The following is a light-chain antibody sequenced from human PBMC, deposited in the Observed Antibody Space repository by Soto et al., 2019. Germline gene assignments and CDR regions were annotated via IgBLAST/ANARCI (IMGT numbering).Light chain of an antibody. Sequence: QSVLTQPASVSGSPGQSITISCTGPSSDVGASNYVSWYQQRPGKAPTLMIYDVSNRPSGVSNRFSGSKSGNTASLTISGLQAEDEANYYCSSYTSSSSNVVFGGGTKLTVL. J-gene: IGLJ2*01. CDR1: SSDVGASNY. CDR3: SSYTSSSSNVV. CDR2: DVS. V-gene: IGLV2-14*03.